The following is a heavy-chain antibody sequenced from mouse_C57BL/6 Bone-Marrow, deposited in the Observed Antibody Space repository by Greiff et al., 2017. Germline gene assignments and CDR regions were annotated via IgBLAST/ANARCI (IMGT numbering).Heavy chain of an antibody. Sequence: QVQLQQPGAELVKPGASVKLSCKASGYTFTSYWMHWVKQRPGQGLEWIGLIHPNSGSTNYNEKFQSKATLTVDKSSSAAYMQLSSLTSVDSAVYYCAIQLSLRFYWYFDFWCTGTTVTVSS. D-gene: IGHD3-2*02. J-gene: IGHJ1*03. CDR2: IHPNSGST. CDR3: AIQLSLRFYWYFDF. V-gene: IGHV1-64*01. CDR1: GYTFTSYW.